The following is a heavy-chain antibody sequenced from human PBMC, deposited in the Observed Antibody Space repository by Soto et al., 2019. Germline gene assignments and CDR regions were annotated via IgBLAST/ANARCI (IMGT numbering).Heavy chain of an antibody. CDR2: VHPGGSET. Sequence: GEPLTISCTGSAYIFSNYLIAWVRPPPVKGLEWMGVVHPGGSETRYSPSFEGHVTISADRSINTAYLLLSSLRASDSAIYYCERPTPPSSGWTFGMDVWGTGTT. V-gene: IGHV5-51*03. CDR3: ERPTPPSSGWTFGMDV. J-gene: IGHJ6*04. D-gene: IGHD6-19*01. CDR1: AYIFSNYL.